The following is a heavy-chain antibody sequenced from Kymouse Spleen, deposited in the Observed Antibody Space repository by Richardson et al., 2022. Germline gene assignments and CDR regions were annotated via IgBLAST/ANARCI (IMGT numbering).Heavy chain of an antibody. V-gene: IGHV3-73*02. J-gene: IGHJ4*02. CDR1: GFTFSGSA. CDR3: LEYSSSSSFDY. Sequence: EVQLVESGGGLVQPGGSLKLSCAASGFTFSGSAMHWVRQASGKGLEWVGRIRSKANSYATAYAASVKGRFTISRDDSKNTAYLQMNSLKTEDTAVYYCLEYSSSSSFDYWGQGTLVTVSS. D-gene: IGHD6-6*01. CDR2: IRSKANSYAT.